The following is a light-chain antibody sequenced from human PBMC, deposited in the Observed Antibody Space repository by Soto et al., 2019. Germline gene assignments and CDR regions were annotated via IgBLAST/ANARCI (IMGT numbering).Light chain of an antibody. J-gene: IGKJ1*01. CDR3: QQYGSPSRT. V-gene: IGKV3-20*01. Sequence: EIVLTQSPGTLSLSPGERATLSCRASQSVSSYLAWYQQKPGQAPRLLIYGASSMDTGIPDRFSGSGSGTDFTLTISRLEPEDSAVYYCQQYGSPSRTFGQGTKVEIK. CDR2: GAS. CDR1: QSVSSY.